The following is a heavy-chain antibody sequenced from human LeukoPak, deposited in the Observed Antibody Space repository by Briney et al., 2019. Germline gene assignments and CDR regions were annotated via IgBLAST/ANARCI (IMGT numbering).Heavy chain of an antibody. J-gene: IGHJ4*02. V-gene: IGHV3-23*01. CDR1: GFIFSSYA. CDR3: AILSGIAAAGDY. D-gene: IGHD6-13*01. Sequence: GGSLRLSCAASGFIFSSYAMHWVRQAPGKGLEWASAISGSGGSTYYADSVKGRFTISRDNSKNTLYLQMNSLRAEDTAVYYCAILSGIAAAGDYWGQGTLVTVSS. CDR2: ISGSGGST.